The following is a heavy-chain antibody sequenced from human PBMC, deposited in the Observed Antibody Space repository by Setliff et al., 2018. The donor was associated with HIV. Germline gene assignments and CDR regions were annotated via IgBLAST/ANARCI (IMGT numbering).Heavy chain of an antibody. D-gene: IGHD4-17*01. CDR3: ARHPTVTSFQIDS. J-gene: IGHJ4*02. V-gene: IGHV4-59*08. Sequence: SETLSLTCTVSGGSISSHYWGWIRQPPGKGLEWIGYIYYSGSTNYNPSLKSRVAISVDTSKSQFSLKLRSVTAADTAVYYCARHPTVTSFQIDSWGQGTLVTVSS. CDR1: GGSISSHY. CDR2: IYYSGST.